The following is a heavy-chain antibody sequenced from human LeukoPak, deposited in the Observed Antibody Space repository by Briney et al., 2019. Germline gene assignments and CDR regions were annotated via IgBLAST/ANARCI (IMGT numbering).Heavy chain of an antibody. Sequence: GGSLRLSCAASGFTFSSYWMSWVRQAPGKGLEWVANIKQDGSEKYYEDSVKGRFTISRDNAKNSLYLQMNSLRAEDTAVYYCARGQVITFGGVIVIGGYYFDYWGQGTLVTVSS. CDR1: GFTFSSYW. V-gene: IGHV3-7*01. D-gene: IGHD3-16*02. CDR2: IKQDGSEK. J-gene: IGHJ4*02. CDR3: ARGQVITFGGVIVIGGYYFDY.